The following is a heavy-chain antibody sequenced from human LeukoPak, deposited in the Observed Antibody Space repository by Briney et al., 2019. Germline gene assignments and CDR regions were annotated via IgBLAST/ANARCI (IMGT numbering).Heavy chain of an antibody. V-gene: IGHV3-21*01. Sequence: GGSLRLSCAASGFTFSRYSMNWVRQAPGKGLEWVSCISSSSNIYYANSVKGRFTISRDNAKNSLYLQMNSLRAEDTAVYYCAELGITMIGGVWGKGTTVTISS. CDR1: GFTFSRYS. D-gene: IGHD3-10*02. CDR3: AELGITMIGGV. CDR2: ISSSSNI. J-gene: IGHJ6*04.